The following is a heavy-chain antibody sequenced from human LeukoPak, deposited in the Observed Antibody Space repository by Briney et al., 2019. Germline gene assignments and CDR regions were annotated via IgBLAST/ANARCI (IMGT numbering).Heavy chain of an antibody. CDR2: ISSSGST. CDR1: GDSITYFY. CDR3: AKTKIVGATLS. D-gene: IGHD1-26*01. J-gene: IGHJ5*02. Sequence: SETLSFTCSVSGDSITYFYWSWIRQAAGKGLEWIGRISSSGSTDYNASLKSRVTMSVDTSKNQLSLKVISVTAADTAVYYCAKTKIVGATLSWGQGTLVTVSS. V-gene: IGHV4-4*07.